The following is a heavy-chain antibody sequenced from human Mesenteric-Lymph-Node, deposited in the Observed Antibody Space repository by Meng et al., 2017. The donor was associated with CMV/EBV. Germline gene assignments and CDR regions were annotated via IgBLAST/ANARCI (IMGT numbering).Heavy chain of an antibody. CDR3: ARERESYYYYGMDV. J-gene: IGHJ6*02. CDR1: GFTFTGHA. V-gene: IGHV1-18*01. D-gene: IGHD3-10*01. Sequence: ASVKVSCKASGFTFTGHAISWVRQAPGQGLEWMGRISIYNGDTNYAQKFQGRVTMTTDTSTTTAYMELRSLRSDDTAVYYCARERESYYYYGMDVWGQGTTVTVSS. CDR2: ISIYNGDT.